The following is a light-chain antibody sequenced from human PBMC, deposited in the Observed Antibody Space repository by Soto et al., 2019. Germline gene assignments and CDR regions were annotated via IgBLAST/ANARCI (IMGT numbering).Light chain of an antibody. J-gene: IGLJ1*01. CDR1: SSDVGGYNY. CDR3: SSYTTSNTRQIV. V-gene: IGLV2-14*03. Sequence: QSVLTQPASVSGSPGRSITISCTGTSSDVGGYNYVSWYQHHPGKAPKLIIYDVSNRPSGVSIRFSASKSDNTASLTISGLQPEDEADYHCSSYTTSNTRQIVFGTGTRSPS. CDR2: DVS.